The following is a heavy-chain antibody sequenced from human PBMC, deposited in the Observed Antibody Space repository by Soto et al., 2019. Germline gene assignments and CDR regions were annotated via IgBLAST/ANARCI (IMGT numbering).Heavy chain of an antibody. Sequence: PGGSLRLSCAASGFTFSSYAMHWVRQAPGKGLEWVAVISYDGSNKYYADSVKGRFTISRDNSKNTLYLQMNSLRAEDTAVYYCARFGVRDQGDYYGMDVWGQGTTVTVSS. CDR2: ISYDGSNK. V-gene: IGHV3-30-3*01. D-gene: IGHD3-3*01. J-gene: IGHJ6*02. CDR1: GFTFSSYA. CDR3: ARFGVRDQGDYYGMDV.